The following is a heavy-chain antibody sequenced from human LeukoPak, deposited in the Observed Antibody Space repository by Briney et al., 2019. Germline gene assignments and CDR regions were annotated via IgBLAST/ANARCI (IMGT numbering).Heavy chain of an antibody. CDR2: IYYSGSP. J-gene: IGHJ3*02. Sequence: SETLSLTCTVSGGSISSSNYYWGWIRQPPGKGLEWIGSIYYSGSPYYNPSLKSRVTMSVDTSKNQFSLKLSSVTAADTAVYYCARADCSGGSCYAFDIWGQGTMVTVSS. V-gene: IGHV4-39*07. CDR3: ARADCSGGSCYAFDI. D-gene: IGHD2-15*01. CDR1: GGSISSSNYY.